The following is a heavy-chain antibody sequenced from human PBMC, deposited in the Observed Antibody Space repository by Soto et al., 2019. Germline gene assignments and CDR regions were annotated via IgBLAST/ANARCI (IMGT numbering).Heavy chain of an antibody. CDR2: IKSKTDGGTT. Sequence: EVQLVESGGGLVKPGGSVRLSCAASGFTFSNAWMNWVRQAPGKGLEWVGRIKSKTDGGTTDYAAPVKGRFTISRDDSNNMLYLQMNSLKTEDTAVYYCTTERRVVMRDYFDYWGQGTLVTVSS. CDR1: GFTFSNAW. CDR3: TTERRVVMRDYFDY. J-gene: IGHJ4*02. V-gene: IGHV3-15*07. D-gene: IGHD3-10*01.